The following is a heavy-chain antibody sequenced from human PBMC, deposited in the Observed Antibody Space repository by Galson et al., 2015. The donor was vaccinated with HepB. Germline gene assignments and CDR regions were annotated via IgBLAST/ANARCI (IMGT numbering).Heavy chain of an antibody. CDR2: IYYSGST. J-gene: IGHJ6*01. V-gene: IGHV4-39*01. Sequence: ETLSLTCTVSGGSISSSSYYWGWIRQPPGKGLEWIGTIYYSGSTYYNPSLKSRVTISVVTSKNQFSLKLSSVTTADTAVYYCARGKGRQLLLEYHYYGMDVWGQGTTVTVSS. CDR1: GGSISSSSYY. CDR3: ARGKGRQLLLEYHYYGMDV. D-gene: IGHD3-3*01.